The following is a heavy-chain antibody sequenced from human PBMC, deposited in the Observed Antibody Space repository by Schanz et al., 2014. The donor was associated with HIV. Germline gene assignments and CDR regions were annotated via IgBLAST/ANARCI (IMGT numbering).Heavy chain of an antibody. CDR2: IYYSGST. D-gene: IGHD2-21*02. V-gene: IGHV4-31*03. Sequence: QVQLQQWGAGLLKPSQTLSLTCTVSGGSISSGGYYWSWIRQHPGKGLEWIGYIYYSGSTYYNPSLKSRLTISVDTSKNQFSLKLSSVTAADTAVYYCARSRYGDHPYYFDLWGQGTPVAVS. CDR3: ARSRYGDHPYYFDL. CDR1: GGSISSGGYY. J-gene: IGHJ4*02.